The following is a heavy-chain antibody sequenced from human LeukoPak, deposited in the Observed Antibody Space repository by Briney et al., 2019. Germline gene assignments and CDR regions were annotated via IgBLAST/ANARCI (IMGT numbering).Heavy chain of an antibody. J-gene: IGHJ4*02. CDR2: ISYDGSNK. Sequence: PGGSLRLSCAASGFTFSSYAMHWVRQAPGKGLEWVAVISYDGSNKYYADSVKGRFTISRDNSKNTLYLQMNSLRAEDTAVYYCARDERPVLYSSSNCFDYWGQGTLVTVSS. CDR3: ARDERPVLYSSSNCFDY. V-gene: IGHV3-30-3*01. D-gene: IGHD6-6*01. CDR1: GFTFSSYA.